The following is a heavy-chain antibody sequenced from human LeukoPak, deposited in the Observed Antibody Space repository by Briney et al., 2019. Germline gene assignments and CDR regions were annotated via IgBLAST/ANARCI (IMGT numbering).Heavy chain of an antibody. D-gene: IGHD6-19*01. V-gene: IGHV4-59*08. Sequence: SETLSLTCTVSSGSITNYYWSWIRQPPGKGLEWIGFIYYSGNTNYNPSLKSRVTISVDTSKNQFSLKLSSVTAADTAVYYCARLSSGWYGHIDYWGQGTLVTVSS. CDR1: SGSITNYY. J-gene: IGHJ4*02. CDR3: ARLSSGWYGHIDY. CDR2: IYYSGNT.